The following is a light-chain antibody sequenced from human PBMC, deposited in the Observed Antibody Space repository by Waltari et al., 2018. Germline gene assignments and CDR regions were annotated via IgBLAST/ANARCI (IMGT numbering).Light chain of an antibody. CDR1: TSVVGGYNL. CDR2: DGT. J-gene: IGLJ2*01. Sequence: QSALTQPASVPGSPGQSITISCTGATSVVGGYNLVSWYRQFPNTAPQLIIYDGTRRPSGVSSRFSASKSGNTASLTISGLQAEDEALYFCSSYARSDNSVLFGGGTQLSVL. CDR3: SSYARSDNSVL. V-gene: IGLV2-23*01.